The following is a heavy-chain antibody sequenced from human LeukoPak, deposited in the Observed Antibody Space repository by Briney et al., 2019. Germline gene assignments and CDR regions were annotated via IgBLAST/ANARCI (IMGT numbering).Heavy chain of an antibody. CDR3: ARGPWYYDILTGYFRDWYFDL. D-gene: IGHD3-9*01. CDR1: GGSLNNFY. Sequence: SGNPSPTPPVSGGSLNNFYWGWSRQPPRQGTGGGWDIYYSGSTNYNPSLKSRVTISVDTSKNQFSLKLSSVTAADTAVYYCARGPWYYDILTGYFRDWYFDLWGRGTLVTVSS. CDR2: IYYSGST. J-gene: IGHJ2*01. V-gene: IGHV4-59*08.